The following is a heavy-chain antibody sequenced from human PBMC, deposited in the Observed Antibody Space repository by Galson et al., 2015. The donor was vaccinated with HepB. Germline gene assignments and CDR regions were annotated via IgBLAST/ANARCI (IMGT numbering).Heavy chain of an antibody. J-gene: IGHJ6*01. D-gene: IGHD1-1*01. Sequence: SLRLSCAASGFTFSGFVMNWVRQAPGKGLEWVSYISGSSSSIYYADSMKGRFTISRVNAKNSLYLEMDSLRAEDMAVYYCARGRTGMDVWGQGTTVTVSS. V-gene: IGHV3-48*01. CDR1: GFTFSGFV. CDR3: ARGRTGMDV. CDR2: ISGSSSSI.